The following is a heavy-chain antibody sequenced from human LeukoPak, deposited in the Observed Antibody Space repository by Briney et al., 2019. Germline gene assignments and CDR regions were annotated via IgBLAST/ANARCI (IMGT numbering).Heavy chain of an antibody. CDR1: GFTFSNYA. D-gene: IGHD5-24*01. CDR3: ARAPRRWLQFRGNDAFDI. J-gene: IGHJ3*02. CDR2: ISGSGNKT. Sequence: GGSLRLSCAASGFTFSNYAMSWVRQAPGKGLEWVSTISGSGNKTYNADSVKGRFTISRDNAKNSLYLQMNSLRAEDTAVYYCARAPRRWLQFRGNDAFDIWGQGTMVTVSS. V-gene: IGHV3-23*01.